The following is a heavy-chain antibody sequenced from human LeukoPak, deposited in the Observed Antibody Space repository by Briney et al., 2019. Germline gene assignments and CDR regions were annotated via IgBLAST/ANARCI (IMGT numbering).Heavy chain of an antibody. Sequence: SVKVSCKASGGTFSSYAISWVRQAPGQGLEWMGGIIPIFGTANYAQKFQGRVTITADKSTSTAYMELSSLRSEDTAVYYRARDQAEGKLPPDYWGQGTLVTVSS. V-gene: IGHV1-69*06. CDR1: GGTFSSYA. CDR2: IIPIFGTA. D-gene: IGHD2-15*01. J-gene: IGHJ4*02. CDR3: ARDQAEGKLPPDY.